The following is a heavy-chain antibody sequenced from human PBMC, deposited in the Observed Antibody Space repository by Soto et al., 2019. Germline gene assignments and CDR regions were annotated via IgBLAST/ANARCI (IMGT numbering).Heavy chain of an antibody. D-gene: IGHD2-15*01. CDR2: ISGSGGST. CDR3: AKDPASPYCSGGSCSSGYFQH. CDR1: GFTFSSYA. V-gene: IGHV3-23*01. J-gene: IGHJ1*01. Sequence: GGSLRLSCAASGFTFSSYAMSWVRQAPGKGLEWVSAISGSGGSTYYADSVKGRFTISRDNSKNTLYLQMNSLRAEDTAVYYCAKDPASPYCSGGSCSSGYFQHWGQGTLVTVSS.